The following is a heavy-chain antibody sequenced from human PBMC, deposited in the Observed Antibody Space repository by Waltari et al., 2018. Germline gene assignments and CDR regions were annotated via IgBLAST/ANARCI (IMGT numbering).Heavy chain of an antibody. Sequence: EVQLVQSGAEVKKPGATVKISCKASGYTFTDYYMPWVQQAPGKGLEWMGRVVADDGETICAEKCEGRVTKTADTSTDTAYRELSSLRSEDTAVYYCATDPAPVGAPDYWGQGTLVTVSS. CDR1: GYTFTDYY. D-gene: IGHD1-26*01. J-gene: IGHJ4*02. V-gene: IGHV1-69-2*01. CDR3: ATDPAPVGAPDY. CDR2: VVADDGET.